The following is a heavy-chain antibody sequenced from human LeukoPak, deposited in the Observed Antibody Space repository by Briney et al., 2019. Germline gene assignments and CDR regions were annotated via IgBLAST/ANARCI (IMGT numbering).Heavy chain of an antibody. CDR1: GFTFSSYS. D-gene: IGHD5-18*01. CDR2: ISSRSSSI. CDR3: ARASGDIVETATMGSY. J-gene: IGHJ4*02. Sequence: PGGSLRLSCAASGFTFSSYSMNWVRQAPGKGLEWVSSISSRSSSIYYADSVKGRFTISRDNAKNSLYLQMNSLRAEDTAVYCCARASGDIVETATMGSYWGQGTLVTVSS. V-gene: IGHV3-21*01.